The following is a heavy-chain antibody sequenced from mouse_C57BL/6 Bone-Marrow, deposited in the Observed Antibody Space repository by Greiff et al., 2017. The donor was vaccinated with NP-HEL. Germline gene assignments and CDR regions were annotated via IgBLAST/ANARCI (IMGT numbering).Heavy chain of an antibody. CDR2: IYPRSGNT. CDR1: GYTFTSYG. Sequence: QVQLQQSGAELARPGASVKLSCKASGYTFTSYGISWVKQRTGQGLEWIGEIYPRSGNTYYNEKFKGKATLTADKSSSTAYMELRSLTSEDSAVYFCASSQSYYGSSFAYWGQGTLVTVSA. J-gene: IGHJ3*01. V-gene: IGHV1-81*01. D-gene: IGHD1-1*01. CDR3: ASSQSYYGSSFAY.